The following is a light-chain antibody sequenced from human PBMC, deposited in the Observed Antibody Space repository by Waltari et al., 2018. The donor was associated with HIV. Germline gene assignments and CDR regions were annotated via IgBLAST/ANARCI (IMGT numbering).Light chain of an antibody. CDR3: QSSDISGNYWV. Sequence: SYGLTQPPSVSVSPGPTATITCHGDAFPKQYAYWYQQKPGQAPVMVRYKDSERPSGIPERFSGSSSATTVTLTISGVQAADEADYYCQSSDISGNYWVFGGGTKLTVL. V-gene: IGLV3-25*03. J-gene: IGLJ3*02. CDR1: AFPKQY. CDR2: KDS.